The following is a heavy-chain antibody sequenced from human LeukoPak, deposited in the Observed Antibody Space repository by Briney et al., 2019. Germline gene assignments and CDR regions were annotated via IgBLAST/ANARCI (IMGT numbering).Heavy chain of an antibody. D-gene: IGHD6-13*01. CDR2: IYTTGST. CDR3: ARRSPSSGWCFDS. CDR1: GGSIGSYY. Sequence: SVTRCLTRTVSGGSIGSYYWSWIRQPLGKGLEWIGYIYTTGSTDYNPSLKSRVSISRDTSKNQFSLELSSATAADTAVYYCARRSPSSGWCFDSWGQGTLVTVSS. J-gene: IGHJ4*02. V-gene: IGHV4-4*09.